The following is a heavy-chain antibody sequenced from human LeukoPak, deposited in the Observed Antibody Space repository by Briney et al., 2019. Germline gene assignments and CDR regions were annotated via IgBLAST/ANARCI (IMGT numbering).Heavy chain of an antibody. CDR1: GGSIRSTSNY. V-gene: IGHV4-39*07. Sequence: SGTLPLTCTVSGGSIRSTSNYWAWIRQAPGRGPEWIGIINYTGSTYYNPSLRSRVTMSVDTSKSQFSLKLDSVTAADTAVYFCASGSANWFDPWGQGTLVTVSS. J-gene: IGHJ5*02. CDR3: ASGSANWFDP. CDR2: INYTGST. D-gene: IGHD1-26*01.